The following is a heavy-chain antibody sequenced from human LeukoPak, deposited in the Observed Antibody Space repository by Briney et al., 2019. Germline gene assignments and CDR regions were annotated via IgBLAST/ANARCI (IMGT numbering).Heavy chain of an antibody. CDR1: GGSISSNNW. CDR3: ARGTGYSSGSPVY. Sequence: NPSETLSLTCAVSGGSISSNNWWSWFRQPPGKGLEGSGEIYHSGSTNYSPSLKSRVTISVDKSKNQFSLKLSSVTAADTAVYYCARGTGYSSGSPVYWGQGTLVTVSS. D-gene: IGHD6-19*01. V-gene: IGHV4-4*02. CDR2: IYHSGST. J-gene: IGHJ4*02.